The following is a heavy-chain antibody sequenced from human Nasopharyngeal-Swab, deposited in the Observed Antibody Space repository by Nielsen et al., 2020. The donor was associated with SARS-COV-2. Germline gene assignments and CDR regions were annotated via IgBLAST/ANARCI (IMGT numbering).Heavy chain of an antibody. CDR1: GASISSDY. Sequence: SETLSLTCNVSGASISSDYWTWIRQPPGKPLEWIGHISYTGSTSYNPSLRSRVTISLDRSNNQLSLNLSSVTAADTAVYYCARDTTGWFQSGMDVCGQGTTVIVSS. CDR3: ARDTTGWFQSGMDV. CDR2: ISYTGST. V-gene: IGHV4-59*01. J-gene: IGHJ6*02. D-gene: IGHD6-19*01.